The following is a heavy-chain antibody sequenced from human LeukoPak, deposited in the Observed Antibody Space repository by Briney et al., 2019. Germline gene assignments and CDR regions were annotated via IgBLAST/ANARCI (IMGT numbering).Heavy chain of an antibody. V-gene: IGHV3-30*04. CDR1: GFTFSSYA. D-gene: IGHD2-2*01. CDR3: ARDDVPLVVPAAMDGMDV. Sequence: GGSLRLSCAASGFTFSSYAMHWVRQAPGKGLEWVAVISYDGSNKYYADSVKGRFTISRDNSKNTLYLQMNSLRAEDTAVYYCARDDVPLVVPAAMDGMDVWGQGTTVTVSS. CDR2: ISYDGSNK. J-gene: IGHJ6*02.